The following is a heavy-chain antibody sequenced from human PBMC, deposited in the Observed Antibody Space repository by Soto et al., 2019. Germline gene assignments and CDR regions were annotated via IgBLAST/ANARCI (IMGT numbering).Heavy chain of an antibody. V-gene: IGHV3-30-3*01. CDR3: ASAYCGGDCYSDAFDI. D-gene: IGHD2-21*02. CDR1: VFTFSSYA. J-gene: IGHJ3*02. CDR2: ISYDGSNK. Sequence: WWSLRLSCAASVFTFSSYAMHWFRQAPGKGLEWVAVISYDGSNKYYADSVKGRFTISRDNSKNTLYLQMNSLRAEDTAVYYCASAYCGGDCYSDAFDIWGQGTMVTVSS.